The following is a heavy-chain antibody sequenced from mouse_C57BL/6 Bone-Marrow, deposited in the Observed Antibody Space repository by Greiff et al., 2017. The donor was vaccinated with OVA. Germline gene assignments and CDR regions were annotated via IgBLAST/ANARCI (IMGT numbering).Heavy chain of an antibody. V-gene: IGHV5-9-1*02. CDR1: GFTFSSYD. CDR2: ISSGGDYI. CDR3: TREDYSNYAMDY. D-gene: IGHD2-5*01. Sequence: EVHLVESGEGLVKPGGSLKLSCAASGFTFSSYDMSWVRQTPEKRLEWVAYISSGGDYIYYADTVKGRFTIYRYNARKTLELQMSSLKSEDTAMHYCTREDYSNYAMDYWGQGTSVTVSS. J-gene: IGHJ4*01.